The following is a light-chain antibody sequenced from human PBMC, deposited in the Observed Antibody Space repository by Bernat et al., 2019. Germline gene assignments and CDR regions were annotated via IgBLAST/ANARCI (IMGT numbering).Light chain of an antibody. V-gene: IGLV2-14*03. CDR3: NSWTTIYVYV. J-gene: IGLJ1*01. CDR2: DVS. CDR1: SSDVGGFNY. Sequence: QSALTQPASVSGYPGQSITISCTGTSSDVGGFNYVSWYQQHPGKAPKLMISDVSDRPSGVSNRFSGTKSGNTASLTISGLQAEDEADYYCNSWTTIYVYVFGTGTKVTVL.